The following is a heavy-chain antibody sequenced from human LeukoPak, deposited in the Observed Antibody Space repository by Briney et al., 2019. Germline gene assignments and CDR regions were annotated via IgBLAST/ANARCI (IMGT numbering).Heavy chain of an antibody. V-gene: IGHV5-51*01. D-gene: IGHD2-15*01. CDR3: ARHARGCSGGSCYGWFDP. CDR1: GYSFTTYW. J-gene: IGHJ5*02. CDR2: IYPGDSDI. Sequence: GESLKISCNGSGYSFTTYWIGWVRQMPGKGVEWMGIIYPGDSDIRYSPSFQGQVTISADKSTSTAYLQWSSLKASDTALYYCARHARGCSGGSCYGWFDPWGQGTLVTVSS.